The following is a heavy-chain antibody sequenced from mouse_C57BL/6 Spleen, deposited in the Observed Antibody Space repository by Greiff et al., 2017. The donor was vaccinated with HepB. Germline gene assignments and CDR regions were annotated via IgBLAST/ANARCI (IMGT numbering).Heavy chain of an antibody. V-gene: IGHV1-20*01. CDR2: INPYNGDT. CDR1: GYSFTGYF. D-gene: IGHD1-1*01. CDR3: AREIITTVVAFDY. Sequence: VQLKQSGPELVKPGDSVKISCKASGYSFTGYFMNWVMQSHGKSLEWIGRINPYNGDTFYNQKFKGKGTLTVDKSSSTAHMELRSLTSEDSAVYYCAREIITTVVAFDYWGQGTTLTVSS. J-gene: IGHJ2*01.